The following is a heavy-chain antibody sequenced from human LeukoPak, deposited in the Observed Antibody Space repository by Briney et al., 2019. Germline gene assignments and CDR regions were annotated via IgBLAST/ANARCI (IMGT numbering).Heavy chain of an antibody. V-gene: IGHV1-8*01. J-gene: IGHJ5*02. D-gene: IGHD2-8*01. CDR3: ARGVWVPPNWFDP. CDR1: GYTFTSYD. CDR2: MNPNSGNT. Sequence: ASVKVSCKASGYTFTSYDINWVRQATGEGLEWMGWMNPNSGNTGYAQKFQGRVTMTRNTSISKAYMELSSLRSEDTAVYYCARGVWVPPNWFDPWGQGTLVTVSS.